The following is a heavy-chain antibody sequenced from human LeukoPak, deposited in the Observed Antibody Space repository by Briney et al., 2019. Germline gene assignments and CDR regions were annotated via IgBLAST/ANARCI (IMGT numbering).Heavy chain of an antibody. V-gene: IGHV3-33*01. J-gene: IGHJ6*02. CDR2: IWYDGSNK. CDR3: ARDLPGMDV. Sequence: PGGSLRLSCAASGFTFSSYGMHWVRQAPGKGLEWVAVIWYDGSNKYYADSVKGRFTISRDNSKNTLYLQMDSLRAEDTAVYYCARDLPGMDVWGQGTTVTVSS. CDR1: GFTFSSYG.